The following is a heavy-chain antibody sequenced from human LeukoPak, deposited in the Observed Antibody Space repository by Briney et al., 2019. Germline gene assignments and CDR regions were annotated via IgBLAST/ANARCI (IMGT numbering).Heavy chain of an antibody. CDR3: ARGPTHWGPEFDY. D-gene: IGHD7-27*01. CDR2: INHSGST. V-gene: IGHV4-34*01. CDR1: GGSFSGYY. Sequence: SETLSLTCAVYGGSFSGYYWSWIRQPPGKGLEWIGEINHSGSTNYNPSLKSRVTISVDTSKNQFSLKLSSVTAADTAVYYCARGPTHWGPEFDYWGQGTLVTVSS. J-gene: IGHJ4*02.